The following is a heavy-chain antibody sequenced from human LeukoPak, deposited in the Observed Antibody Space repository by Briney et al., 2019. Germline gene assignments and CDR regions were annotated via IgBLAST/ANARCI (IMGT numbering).Heavy chain of an antibody. CDR1: GFTFSSYA. CDR2: IKQDGSEK. V-gene: IGHV3-7*03. J-gene: IGHJ4*02. Sequence: GGSLRLSCAASGFTFSSYAMSWVRQAPGKGLEWVANIKQDGSEKYYVDSVKGRFTISRNNAKNSLYLQMNSLRAEDTAVYYCAKCIVGATAPFDYWGQGTLVTVSS. CDR3: AKCIVGATAPFDY. D-gene: IGHD1-26*01.